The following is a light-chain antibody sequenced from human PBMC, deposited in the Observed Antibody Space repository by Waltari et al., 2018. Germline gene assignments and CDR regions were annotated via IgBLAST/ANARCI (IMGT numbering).Light chain of an antibody. Sequence: DIQMTQSPSSLSASVGDRVTITCRASQGISSYLAWYQQKPGKAPKLLIYKASTLQSVVPSRFSGSGSGTDFTLTISSLQPEDFATYYCQQHNSNPFTFGPGTKLDIK. CDR1: QGISSY. CDR3: QQHNSNPFT. J-gene: IGKJ3*01. CDR2: KAS. V-gene: IGKV1-9*01.